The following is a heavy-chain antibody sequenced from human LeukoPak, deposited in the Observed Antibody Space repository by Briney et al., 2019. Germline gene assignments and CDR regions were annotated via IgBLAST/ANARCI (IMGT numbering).Heavy chain of an antibody. CDR1: GYTFTSYY. V-gene: IGHV1-69*13. Sequence: SVKVSCKASGYTFTSYYMHWVRQAPGQGLEWMGGIIPIFGTANYAQKFQGRVTITADESTSTAYMELSSLRSEDTAVYYCARVYTSTGLNYFDYWGQGTLVTVSS. J-gene: IGHJ4*02. CDR2: IIPIFGTA. D-gene: IGHD1-1*01. CDR3: ARVYTSTGLNYFDY.